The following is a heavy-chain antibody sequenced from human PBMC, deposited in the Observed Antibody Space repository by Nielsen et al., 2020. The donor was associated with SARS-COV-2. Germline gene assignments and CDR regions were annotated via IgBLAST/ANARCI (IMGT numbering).Heavy chain of an antibody. D-gene: IGHD4-17*01. J-gene: IGHJ6*02. Sequence: GVLKISCAASGFTFSSYWMSWVHQAPGKGLEWVANIKQDGSEKYYVDSVKGRFTISRGNAKNSLYLQMNSLRAEDTAVYYCARDGSTVTTSSFHYYYGMDVWGQGTTATVSS. CDR1: GFTFSSYW. CDR3: ARDGSTVTTSSFHYYYGMDV. V-gene: IGHV3-7*03. CDR2: IKQDGSEK.